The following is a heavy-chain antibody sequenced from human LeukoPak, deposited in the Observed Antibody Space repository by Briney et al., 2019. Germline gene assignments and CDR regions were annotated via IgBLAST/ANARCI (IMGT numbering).Heavy chain of an antibody. Sequence: SETLSLPCAVSGASVSSHNWWSWVRQPAGTGLAWIGEIFHTGSTNYNASLKSRLTLSVDQSKNLFSLKLTSVTAAYTAVYYCAREWLRADKYYFDYWGQGTLVTVSS. CDR3: AREWLRADKYYFDY. D-gene: IGHD5-12*01. CDR2: IFHTGST. V-gene: IGHV4-4*02. J-gene: IGHJ4*02. CDR1: GASVSSHNW.